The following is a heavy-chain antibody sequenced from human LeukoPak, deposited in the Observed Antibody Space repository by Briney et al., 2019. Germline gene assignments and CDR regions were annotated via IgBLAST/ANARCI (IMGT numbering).Heavy chain of an antibody. D-gene: IGHD1-14*01. CDR2: ITGGGTST. J-gene: IGHJ6*02. CDR1: GFTFNRYW. V-gene: IGHV3-74*01. CDR3: VRVSRFDRYYYGMDV. Sequence: TGGSLRLSCAASGFTFNRYWMHWVRQTPGKGLVWVSRITGGGTSTNYADSVKGRFTISRDNAKNTVYLQMNSLRAEDTDVYYCVRVSRFDRYYYGMDVWGQGTTVTVSS.